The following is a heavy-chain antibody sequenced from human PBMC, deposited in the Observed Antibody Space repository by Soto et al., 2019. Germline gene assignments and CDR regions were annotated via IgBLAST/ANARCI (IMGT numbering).Heavy chain of an antibody. D-gene: IGHD4-17*01. Sequence: ASVKVSCKASGYTFTSYAMHWVRQAPGQRLEWMGWINAGNGNTKYSQKFQGRVTITRDTSASTAYMELSSLRSEDTAVYYCARAGTTVVTPLTDYFDYWGEGTMLTVYS. CDR3: ARAGTTVVTPLTDYFDY. CDR2: INAGNGNT. CDR1: GYTFTSYA. V-gene: IGHV1-3*01. J-gene: IGHJ4*02.